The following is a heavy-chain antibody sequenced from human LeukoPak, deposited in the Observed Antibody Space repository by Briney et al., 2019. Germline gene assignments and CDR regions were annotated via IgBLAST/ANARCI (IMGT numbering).Heavy chain of an antibody. CDR2: IKQDGGEK. Sequence: GGSLRLSCAASGFSFSSYWMSWVRQAPGKGPEWVANIKQDGGEKDYVDSVKGRFIIFRDNAKNSLYLQMNSLRVEDTAVYYCAREDHSNYNYWGQGTLVTVSS. D-gene: IGHD4-11*01. CDR1: GFSFSSYW. CDR3: AREDHSNYNY. J-gene: IGHJ4*02. V-gene: IGHV3-7*01.